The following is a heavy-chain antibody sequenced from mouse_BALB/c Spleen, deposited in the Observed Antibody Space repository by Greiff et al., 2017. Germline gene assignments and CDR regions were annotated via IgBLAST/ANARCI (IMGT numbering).Heavy chain of an antibody. Sequence: DVKLVESGGGLVQPGGSLRLSCATSGFTFTDYYMSWVRQPPGKALEWLGFIRNKANGYTTEYSASVKGRFTISRDNSQSILYLQMNTLRAEDSATYYCARDSYGLFFDYWGQGTTLTVSS. CDR1: GFTFTDYY. D-gene: IGHD1-2*01. CDR2: IRNKANGYTT. J-gene: IGHJ2*01. CDR3: ARDSYGLFFDY. V-gene: IGHV7-3*02.